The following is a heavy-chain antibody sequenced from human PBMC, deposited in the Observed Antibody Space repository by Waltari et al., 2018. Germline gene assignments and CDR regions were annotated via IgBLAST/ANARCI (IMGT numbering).Heavy chain of an antibody. CDR2: INHSGST. V-gene: IGHV4-34*01. J-gene: IGHJ3*02. Sequence: QVQLQQWGAGLLKPSETLSLTCAVYGGSFSGYYWSWIRQPPGKGLEWIGEINHSGSTNYNPSLKSRVTRSVDTSKNQFSRKLSSVTAADTALYYCASPDSSGLRYAFDIWGQGTMVTVSS. CDR3: ASPDSSGLRYAFDI. D-gene: IGHD3-22*01. CDR1: GGSFSGYY.